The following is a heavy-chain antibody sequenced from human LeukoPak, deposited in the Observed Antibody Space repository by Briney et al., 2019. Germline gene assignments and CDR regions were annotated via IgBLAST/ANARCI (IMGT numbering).Heavy chain of an antibody. CDR2: ITSDGSGT. Sequence: GGSLRLSCAASGFTFSTYWMHWVRQAPGKGLVWVSRITSDGSGTTYADSLKGRFTISRDNAKNTLYLQMNSLRAEDTAVYYCGRGEVGLFGGQGTLVTVSS. V-gene: IGHV3-74*01. CDR1: GFTFSTYW. CDR3: GRGEVGLF. J-gene: IGHJ4*02.